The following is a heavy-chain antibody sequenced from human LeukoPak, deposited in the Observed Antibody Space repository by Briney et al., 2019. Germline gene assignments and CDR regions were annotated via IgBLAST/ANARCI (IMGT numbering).Heavy chain of an antibody. CDR3: ARDCYYDSSGYGCFQH. V-gene: IGHV3-7*01. D-gene: IGHD3-22*01. Sequence: GGSLRLSCAASGFTFSSYWMSWVRQAPGKGLEWVANIKQDGSEKYYVDSAKGRFTISRDNAKNSLYLQMNSLRAEDTAVYYCARDCYYDSSGYGCFQHWGQGTLVTVSS. CDR1: GFTFSSYW. J-gene: IGHJ1*01. CDR2: IKQDGSEK.